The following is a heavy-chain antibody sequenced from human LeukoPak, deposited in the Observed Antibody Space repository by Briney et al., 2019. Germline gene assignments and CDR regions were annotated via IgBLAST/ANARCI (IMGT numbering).Heavy chain of an antibody. CDR3: ARGIELVPAGLFDP. Sequence: GGSLRLSCVGSGFTFNSYWMHWVRQVPGKGLEWVSRINTDGRSTTYADSVKGRFTVPRDNAKNTVYLQMNSLRAEDTAVYFCARGIELVPAGLFDPRGQGALVTVSS. D-gene: IGHD2-2*01. V-gene: IGHV3-74*01. J-gene: IGHJ5*02. CDR1: GFTFNSYW. CDR2: INTDGRST.